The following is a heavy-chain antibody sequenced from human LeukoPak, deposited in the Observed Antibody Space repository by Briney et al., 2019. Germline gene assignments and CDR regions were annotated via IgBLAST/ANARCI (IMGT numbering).Heavy chain of an antibody. CDR1: GFTFVNYA. J-gene: IGHJ4*02. CDR3: ARVQGGGFRTADS. V-gene: IGHV3-23*01. D-gene: IGHD1-14*01. Sequence: GGSLRLSCTASGFTFVNYAMSWVRQAPGKGLEWVSAISGGGGTTYYADSVKGRFTTSRDNSKNTLYLQMNSLRGEDTAMYYCARVQGGGFRTADSWGQGTLVTVSS. CDR2: ISGGGGTT.